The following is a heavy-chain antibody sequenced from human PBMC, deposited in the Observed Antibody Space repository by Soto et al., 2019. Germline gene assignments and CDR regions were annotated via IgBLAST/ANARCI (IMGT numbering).Heavy chain of an antibody. CDR1: GYSFTTYN. Sequence: QVHLVQSGPEVKKPGASVKVSCKASGYSFTTYNIHWVRQAPGQGLEWMGVVNPSRGTTSYAQKFQGSVTMTWDRSTSTVYMELSSLRSQDEALYYCARWDPGDFQIWGQGTLVTVSS. CDR2: VNPSRGTT. V-gene: IGHV1-46*01. D-gene: IGHD4-17*01. CDR3: ARWDPGDFQI. J-gene: IGHJ3*02.